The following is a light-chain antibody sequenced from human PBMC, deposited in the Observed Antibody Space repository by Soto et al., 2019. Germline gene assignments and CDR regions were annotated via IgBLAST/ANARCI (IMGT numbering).Light chain of an antibody. CDR1: QSVGDY. CDR2: DAS. Sequence: EIVLTQSPATLSLSPGERATLSCRASQSVGDYLAWYQRKPGQPPRLLSYDASKRSTGIPARFSGSGSGTDFTLTISSPEPEDCALYYCQQRLKLVTFGGGTEVEIK. V-gene: IGKV3-11*01. J-gene: IGKJ4*01. CDR3: QQRLKLVT.